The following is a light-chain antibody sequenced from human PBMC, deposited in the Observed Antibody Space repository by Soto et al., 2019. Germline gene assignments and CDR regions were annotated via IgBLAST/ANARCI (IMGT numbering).Light chain of an antibody. Sequence: QSVLTQPPSASGTPGQRVTISCSGSSSNLGSNYVNWYQHLPGTAPKLLIYSDDQRPSGVPDRFSGSKSGTSASLAISGLQSEDEADYFCAAWNDNPNGPGYVFGTGTKVTVL. CDR1: SSNLGSNY. J-gene: IGLJ1*01. CDR3: AAWNDNPNGPGYV. V-gene: IGLV1-44*01. CDR2: SDD.